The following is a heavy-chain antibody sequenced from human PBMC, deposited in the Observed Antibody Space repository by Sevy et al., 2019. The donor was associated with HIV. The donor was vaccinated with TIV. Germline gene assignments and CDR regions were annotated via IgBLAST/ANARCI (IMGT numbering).Heavy chain of an antibody. CDR2: IRSRANSYAT. J-gene: IGHJ4*02. CDR1: GFTFSGSA. V-gene: IGHV3-73*01. Sequence: GGSLRLSCAASGFTFSGSAMHWVRQASGKGLEWVGRIRSRANSYATAYAASVKGRFTISRDDSKNTAYLQMNSLKTDDTAVYYCTRHLIGAHFDYWGQGTLVTVSS. CDR3: TRHLIGAHFDY. D-gene: IGHD3-16*02.